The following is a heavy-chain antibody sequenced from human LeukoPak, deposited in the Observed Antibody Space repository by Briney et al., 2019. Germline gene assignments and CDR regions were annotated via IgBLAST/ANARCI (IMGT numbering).Heavy chain of an antibody. CDR3: ARGLLSEHY. Sequence: SETLSLTCAVYGGSFSGYYWSWLRQPPGKGLEWIGEINHSGSTNYNTSLTSRVTISVDTSKNQFSLKLSSVTAADTAVYYCARGLLSEHYWGQGTLVTVSS. CDR1: GGSFSGYY. J-gene: IGHJ4*02. V-gene: IGHV4-34*01. CDR2: INHSGST.